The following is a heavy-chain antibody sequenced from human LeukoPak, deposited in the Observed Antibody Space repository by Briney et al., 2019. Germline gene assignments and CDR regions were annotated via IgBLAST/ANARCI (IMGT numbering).Heavy chain of an antibody. CDR1: GFTFSRYW. V-gene: IGHV3-74*03. Sequence: PGGSLRLSCVASGFTFSRYWMHWVRQAPGKGLVWVSRINSDGSSITYADSVKSRFTISRDNAKNTLYLQMTSLRVEDTAVYYCGRGSGVADYWGQGALVTVSS. CDR3: GRGSGVADY. J-gene: IGHJ4*02. D-gene: IGHD7-27*01. CDR2: INSDGSSI.